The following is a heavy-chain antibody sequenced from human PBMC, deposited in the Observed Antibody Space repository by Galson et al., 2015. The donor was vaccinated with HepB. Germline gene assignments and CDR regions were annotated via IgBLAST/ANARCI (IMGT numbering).Heavy chain of an antibody. J-gene: IGHJ6*02. Sequence: SVKVSCKASGYTFTSYAMNWVRQAPGQGLEWMGWINTNTGNPTYAQGFTGRFVFSLDTSVSTAYLQISSLKAEDTAVYYCARFLRQDLWFGALYGYGMDVWGQGTTVTVSS. D-gene: IGHD3-10*01. CDR1: GYTFTSYA. CDR3: ARFLRQDLWFGALYGYGMDV. V-gene: IGHV7-4-1*02. CDR2: INTNTGNP.